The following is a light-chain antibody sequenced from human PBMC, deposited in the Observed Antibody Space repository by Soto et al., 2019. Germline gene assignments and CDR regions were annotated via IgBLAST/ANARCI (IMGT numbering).Light chain of an antibody. Sequence: EIVLTQSPGTLSWSPGERATLSWRASQSVSSNLAWYQQKPGQAPSLPIYGAFTRATGIPARFSGTGYGTEFNLTISSLQSEDFALYYCQQYNDWPLTFGQGTKVDIK. V-gene: IGKV3-15*01. CDR3: QQYNDWPLT. J-gene: IGKJ1*01. CDR1: QSVSSN. CDR2: GAF.